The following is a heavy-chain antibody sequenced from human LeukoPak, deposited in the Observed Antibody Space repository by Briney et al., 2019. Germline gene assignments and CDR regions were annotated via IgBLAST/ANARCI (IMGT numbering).Heavy chain of an antibody. V-gene: IGHV3-9*01. CDR1: GFTFDDYA. D-gene: IGHD5-18*01. CDR2: ISWNSGSI. CDR3: AVGRGYSYGVDY. J-gene: IGHJ4*02. Sequence: SLRLSCAASGFTFDDYAMHWVRQAPRKCLEWVSGISWNSGSIGYADSVKGRFTISRDNAKNSLYLQMNSLRAEDTAVYYCAVGRGYSYGVDYWGQGTLVTVSS.